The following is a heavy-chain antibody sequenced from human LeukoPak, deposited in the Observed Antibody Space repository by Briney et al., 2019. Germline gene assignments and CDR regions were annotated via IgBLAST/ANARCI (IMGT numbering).Heavy chain of an antibody. J-gene: IGHJ4*02. CDR1: GGSIGTYY. V-gene: IGHV4-59*12. Sequence: SETLSLTCTVSGGSIGTYYWTWIRQPPGKGLECIGFIYHTGSTNYNPSLNSRVTISVDTSKNQFSLKLSSVTAADTAVYYCARGNDFWSGYRDFDYWGQGTLVTVSS. CDR3: ARGNDFWSGYRDFDY. CDR2: IYHTGST. D-gene: IGHD3-3*01.